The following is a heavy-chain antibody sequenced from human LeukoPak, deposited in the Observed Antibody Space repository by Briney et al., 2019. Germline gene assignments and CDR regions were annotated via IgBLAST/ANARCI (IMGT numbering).Heavy chain of an antibody. V-gene: IGHV3-64*01. CDR1: GFTFSSYA. Sequence: GGSLRLSWAASGFTFSSYAMHWVRQAAGKGLEYVSAISSNGGSTYYANSVKGRLTTSRDNSKNTLYLQMGSLRAEDIAVYYCAREGSGYCSSTSCFGFDYWGQGTLVTVSS. CDR2: ISSNGGST. CDR3: AREGSGYCSSTSCFGFDY. J-gene: IGHJ4*02. D-gene: IGHD2-2*01.